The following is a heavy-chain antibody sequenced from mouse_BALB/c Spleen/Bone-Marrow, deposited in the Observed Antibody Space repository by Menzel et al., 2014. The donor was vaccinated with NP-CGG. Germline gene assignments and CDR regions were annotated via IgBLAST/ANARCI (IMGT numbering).Heavy chain of an antibody. Sequence: VQLQQSGAELAKPGASMKMSCKASGYTFTSYWMHWVKQRPGQGLEWIGYINPSTGYTEYNQKFKDKATLTAVKSSTTAYMQLRSLTSEDSAVYYCARDDYDAIAYWGQGTLVTVSA. CDR1: GYTFTSYW. CDR3: ARDDYDAIAY. CDR2: INPSTGYT. J-gene: IGHJ3*01. V-gene: IGHV1-7*01. D-gene: IGHD2-4*01.